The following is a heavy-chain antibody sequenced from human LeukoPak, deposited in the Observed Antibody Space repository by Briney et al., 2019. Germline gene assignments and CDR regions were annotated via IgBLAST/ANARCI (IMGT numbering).Heavy chain of an antibody. Sequence: PGGSLRLSCAASGFSVGSNYMSWVRQAPGKGLEWVSAISGSGGRTYYADSVKGRFTISRDNSKNTLYLQMNSLRAEGTAVYYCVKGIDSSGYYPFDYWGQGTLVTVSS. CDR3: VKGIDSSGYYPFDY. V-gene: IGHV3-23*01. D-gene: IGHD3-22*01. CDR1: GFSVGSNY. CDR2: ISGSGGRT. J-gene: IGHJ4*02.